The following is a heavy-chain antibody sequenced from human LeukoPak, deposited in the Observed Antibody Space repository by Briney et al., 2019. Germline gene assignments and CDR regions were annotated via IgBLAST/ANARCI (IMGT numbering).Heavy chain of an antibody. Sequence: QPGGSLRLSCAASGFTFSSYWMSSVRQAPGKGLEWVANIKQDGSEKYYVDSVKGRFTISRDNAKNSLYLQMNSLRAEDTAVYYCATTLRFLEWLPAYFDYWGQGTLVTVSS. V-gene: IGHV3-7*01. CDR1: GFTFSSYW. J-gene: IGHJ4*02. CDR2: IKQDGSEK. CDR3: ATTLRFLEWLPAYFDY. D-gene: IGHD3-3*01.